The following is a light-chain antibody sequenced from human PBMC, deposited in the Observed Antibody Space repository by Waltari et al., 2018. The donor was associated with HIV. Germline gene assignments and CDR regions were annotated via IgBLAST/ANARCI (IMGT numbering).Light chain of an antibody. Sequence: DIQMTQSPSTLSASVGDRVTITCRASQSVSSYFLAWYQQKPGQAPRLVIYGASTRATGIPDRFSGSGSVTDFTLTISRLEPEDSAVYYCQQYSRSLTFGGGTKVEIK. V-gene: IGKV3-20*01. CDR3: QQYSRSLT. J-gene: IGKJ4*01. CDR2: GAS. CDR1: QSVSSYF.